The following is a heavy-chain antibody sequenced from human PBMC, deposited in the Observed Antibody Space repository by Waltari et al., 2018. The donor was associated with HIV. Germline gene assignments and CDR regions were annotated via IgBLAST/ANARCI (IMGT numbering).Heavy chain of an antibody. Sequence: EVQLLASGGGLVQPGGSRRLSCAGSGFTFSSYAMPWVRQAPGKGLEWVSAIFGDGGSTFYADSVKGRFTISRDNSKNTLYLQMNSLRAEDTAVYYCAKGTLNPLTTDYWGQGTLVTVSS. CDR1: GFTFSSYA. V-gene: IGHV3-23*01. J-gene: IGHJ4*02. D-gene: IGHD4-17*01. CDR3: AKGTLNPLTTDY. CDR2: IFGDGGST.